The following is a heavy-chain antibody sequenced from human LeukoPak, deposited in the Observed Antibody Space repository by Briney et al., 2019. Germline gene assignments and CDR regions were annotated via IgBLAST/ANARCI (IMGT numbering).Heavy chain of an antibody. CDR2: INHSGST. CDR1: GGSISSYY. CDR3: ARGRAAAEND. V-gene: IGHV4-34*01. J-gene: IGHJ4*02. D-gene: IGHD6-13*01. Sequence: PSETLSLTCTVSGGSISSYYWSWIRQPPGKGLEWIGEINHSGSTNYNPSLKSRVTISVDTSKNQFSLKLSSVTAADTAVYYCARGRAAAENDWGQGTLVTVSS.